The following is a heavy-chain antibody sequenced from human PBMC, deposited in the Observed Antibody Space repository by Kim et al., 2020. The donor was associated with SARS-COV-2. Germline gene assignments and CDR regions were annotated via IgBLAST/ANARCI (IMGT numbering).Heavy chain of an antibody. CDR1: GFTFSSYG. D-gene: IGHD2-2*01. Sequence: GGSLRLSCAASGFTFSSYGMHWVRQAPGKGLEWVAVISYDGSNKYYADSVKGRFTISRDNSKNTLYLQMNSLRAEDTAVYYCAKGGDIVVVPAAKRASRYYYYGMDVWGQGTTVTVSS. V-gene: IGHV3-30*18. J-gene: IGHJ6*02. CDR3: AKGGDIVVVPAAKRASRYYYYGMDV. CDR2: ISYDGSNK.